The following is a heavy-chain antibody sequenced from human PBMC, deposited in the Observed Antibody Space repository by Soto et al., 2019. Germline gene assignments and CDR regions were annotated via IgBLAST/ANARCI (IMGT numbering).Heavy chain of an antibody. CDR2: VGGSDDDK. Sequence: EVHLLESGGGVVQPGGSLRLSCAASGFTFSDFAMSWVRQTPGKGLQWVSGVGGSDDDKHYADSVRGRFIVSRDNSKNSLSLQLNSLRADDTAIYYCAKDATSFNGVCDPFDTWGQGTEVTVSS. V-gene: IGHV3-23*01. CDR3: AKDATSFNGVCDPFDT. D-gene: IGHD2-8*01. J-gene: IGHJ3*02. CDR1: GFTFSDFA.